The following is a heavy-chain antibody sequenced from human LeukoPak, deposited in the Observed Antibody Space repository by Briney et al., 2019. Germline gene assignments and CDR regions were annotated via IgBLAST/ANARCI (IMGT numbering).Heavy chain of an antibody. Sequence: PSETLSLTCTVTGGSISSYYWSWIRQPPGKGLEWIGYIYYTGSTNYNPSLKSRVTISVDTSKNQFSLKLSTLTAADMAVYYCARQQLSQLYYFDNWGQGTLVTVSS. CDR2: IYYTGST. V-gene: IGHV4-59*08. D-gene: IGHD6-6*01. CDR3: ARQQLSQLYYFDN. CDR1: GGSISSYY. J-gene: IGHJ4*02.